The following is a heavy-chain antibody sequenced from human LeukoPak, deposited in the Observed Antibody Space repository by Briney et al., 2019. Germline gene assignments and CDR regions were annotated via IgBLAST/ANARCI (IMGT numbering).Heavy chain of an antibody. CDR3: ARQAHWSGYYSTGYYYYMDV. D-gene: IGHD3-3*01. J-gene: IGHJ6*03. Sequence: GGSLRLSCAASGFTFSSYAMSWVRQAPGKGLEWVAVIWYGGSNKYYADSVKGRFTISRDNSKNTLYLQMNSLRNEDTAVYYCARQAHWSGYYSTGYYYYMDVWGQGTTATVSS. V-gene: IGHV3-33*08. CDR1: GFTFSSYA. CDR2: IWYGGSNK.